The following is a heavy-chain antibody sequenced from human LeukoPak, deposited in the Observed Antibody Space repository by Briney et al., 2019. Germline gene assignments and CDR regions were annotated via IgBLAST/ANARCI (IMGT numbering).Heavy chain of an antibody. CDR1: GFTFSSYS. CDR2: ISSSSSYL. D-gene: IGHD3-9*01. Sequence: GGSLRLSCAASGFTFSSYSMNWVRQAPGKGLEWVSSISSSSSYLYYADSVKGRFTISRDNAKNSLYLQMNSLRAEDTAVYYCARVPHRYFDWRYYFDYWGQGTLVTVSS. V-gene: IGHV3-21*01. J-gene: IGHJ4*02. CDR3: ARVPHRYFDWRYYFDY.